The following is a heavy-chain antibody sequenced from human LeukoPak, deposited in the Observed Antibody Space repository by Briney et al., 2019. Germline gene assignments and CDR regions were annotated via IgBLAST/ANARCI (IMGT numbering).Heavy chain of an antibody. J-gene: IGHJ4*02. CDR3: ARGGDYVGGNFDF. V-gene: IGHV1-46*01. Sequence: GASVKASCKASGYTFSNHYMHWVRQAPGQGLEWMGIINPSGGYTSFAQKFQDRVTMTRDTSTSTVYMQLSSLRSEDTAVYYCARGGDYVGGNFDFWGQGALVTVSS. CDR2: INPSGGYT. CDR1: GYTFSNHY. D-gene: IGHD4-17*01.